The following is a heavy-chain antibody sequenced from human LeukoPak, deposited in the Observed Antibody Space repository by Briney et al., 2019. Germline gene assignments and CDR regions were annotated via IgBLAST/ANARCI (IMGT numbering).Heavy chain of an antibody. CDR3: ARSRITTGIHWFDP. D-gene: IGHD3-3*01. V-gene: IGHV5-51*01. CDR2: IYPGDSDT. J-gene: IGHJ5*02. CDR1: GYSFTTYW. Sequence: GESLKISCKGSGYSFTTYWIGWVRQMPGKGLEWMGIIYPGDSDTRYSPSFQGQVTISVDKSISTAYLQWSSLKASDTAMYYCARSRITTGIHWFDPWGQETLVTVSS.